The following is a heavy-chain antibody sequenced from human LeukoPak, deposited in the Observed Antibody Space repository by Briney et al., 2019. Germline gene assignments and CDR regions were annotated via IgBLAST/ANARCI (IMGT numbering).Heavy chain of an antibody. CDR2: IYYSGST. Sequence: SETLSLTCAVSGGSISSSYWSWIRQPPGKGLEWIGYIYYSGSTNYNPSLKSRVTISLDTSEKQFSLKLSSVTAADTAVYYCARLKFYDGSGYYWYFDLWGRGTLVTVSS. V-gene: IGHV4-59*08. CDR1: GGSISSSY. J-gene: IGHJ2*01. D-gene: IGHD3-22*01. CDR3: ARLKFYDGSGYYWYFDL.